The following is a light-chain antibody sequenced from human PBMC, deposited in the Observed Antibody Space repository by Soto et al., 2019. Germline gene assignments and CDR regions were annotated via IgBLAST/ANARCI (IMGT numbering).Light chain of an antibody. CDR2: GAS. J-gene: IGKJ1*01. CDR1: QSISSD. CDR3: QQYITWPRT. Sequence: EIVMTQSPATLSVSPGERATLSCRVSQSISSDLAWYQQQPGQAPRLLIYGASTRVLGIPARFSGSGSGTEFTLTISSLQSEDFAVYYCQQYITWPRTFGHGTKVEIK. V-gene: IGKV3-15*01.